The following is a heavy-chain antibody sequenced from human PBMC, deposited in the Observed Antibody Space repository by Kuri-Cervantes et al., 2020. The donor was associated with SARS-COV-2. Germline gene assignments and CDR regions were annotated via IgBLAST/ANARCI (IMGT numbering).Heavy chain of an antibody. CDR2: IYYSGST. V-gene: IGHV4-59*01. D-gene: IGHD3-10*01. CDR1: GGSISSYY. J-gene: IGHJ4*02. CDR3: AGGWVRAGDPIGDLDY. Sequence: SETLSLTCTVSGGSISSYYWSWIRQPPGKGLEWIGYIYYSGSTNYNPSLKSRVTISVDTSKNQFSLKLSSVTAADTAVYYCAGGWVRAGDPIGDLDYWGQGTLVTVSS.